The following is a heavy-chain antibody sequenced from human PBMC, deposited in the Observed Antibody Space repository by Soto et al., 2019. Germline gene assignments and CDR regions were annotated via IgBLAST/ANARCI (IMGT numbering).Heavy chain of an antibody. CDR3: AREGVGADIDAFDI. Sequence: EVQLVESGGGIVQPGGSLRLSCAASGFTFSSYWMHWVRQAPVKGLVWVSRINSDGSSTSYADSVKGRFTISRDNAKNTLYLQMNSLRAEDTAVYYCAREGVGADIDAFDIWGQGTMVTVSS. J-gene: IGHJ3*02. V-gene: IGHV3-74*01. CDR1: GFTFSSYW. D-gene: IGHD1-26*01. CDR2: INSDGSST.